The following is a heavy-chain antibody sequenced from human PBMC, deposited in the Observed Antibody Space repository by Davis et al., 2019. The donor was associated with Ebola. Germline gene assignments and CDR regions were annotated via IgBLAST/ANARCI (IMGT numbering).Heavy chain of an antibody. V-gene: IGHV3-30*18. Sequence: GESLKISCAASGFTFSSHDMHWVRQAPGKGLEGVAIISFDGSNKYYPDSVEGRFNISRDNSKNTLSLQMNSVRGEDSAVYYCAKDKGFWVPPDWFGPWGQGVQVTVSS. CDR2: ISFDGSNK. D-gene: IGHD3-16*01. CDR1: GFTFSSHD. CDR3: AKDKGFWVPPDWFGP. J-gene: IGHJ5*02.